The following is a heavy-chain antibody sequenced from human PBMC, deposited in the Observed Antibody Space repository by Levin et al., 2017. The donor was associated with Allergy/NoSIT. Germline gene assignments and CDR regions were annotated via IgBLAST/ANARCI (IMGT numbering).Heavy chain of an antibody. CDR3: ARAPYYGSKSRGAFDS. CDR1: GDSISGYY. CDR2: ISYLGIT. J-gene: IGHJ4*02. V-gene: IGHV4-59*01. D-gene: IGHD3-16*01. Sequence: SETLSLTCGVSGDSISGYYWSWIRQPPGKGLEWIGYISYLGITHYNPSLQSRVTLSVDTSKNYFSLGLTSVTAADTAVYFCARAPYYGSKSRGAFDSWGQGTLVTVSS.